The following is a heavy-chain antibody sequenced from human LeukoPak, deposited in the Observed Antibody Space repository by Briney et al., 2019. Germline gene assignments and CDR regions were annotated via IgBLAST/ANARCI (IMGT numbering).Heavy chain of an antibody. Sequence: GASVTVSCKASGYTFTSYGISWVRQAPGQGLEWMGWISAYNGNTNYAQKLQGRVTMTTDTSTSTAYMELRSLRSDDTAVYYCARDRQLLSEGCSFDYWGQGTLVTVSS. J-gene: IGHJ4*02. CDR3: ARDRQLLSEGCSFDY. V-gene: IGHV1-18*01. CDR1: GYTFTSYG. CDR2: ISAYNGNT. D-gene: IGHD2-2*01.